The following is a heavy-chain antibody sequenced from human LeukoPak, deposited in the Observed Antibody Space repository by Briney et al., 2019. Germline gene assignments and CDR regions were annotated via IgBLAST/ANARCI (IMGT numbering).Heavy chain of an antibody. D-gene: IGHD5-12*01. CDR3: ATSGNEASELSVSSGYDFDY. CDR1: GYNLIELS. V-gene: IGHV1-24*01. CDR2: FDPEDAKT. Sequence: ASVKVSCKVSGYNLIELSMHWVRQTPGKGLEWMGGFDPEDAKTIYAPKFQGRVTMTEDTATDTAYMELTSLRSEDTAVYYCATSGNEASELSVSSGYDFDYWGQGTLVTVSS. J-gene: IGHJ4*02.